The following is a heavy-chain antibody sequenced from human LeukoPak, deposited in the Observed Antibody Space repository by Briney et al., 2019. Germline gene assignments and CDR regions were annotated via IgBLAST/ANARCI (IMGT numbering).Heavy chain of an antibody. J-gene: IGHJ6*03. D-gene: IGHD6-6*01. CDR1: GGSISSYY. Sequence: SETLSLTCTVSGGSISSYYWSWIRQPPGKGLEWIGYIYYSGSTNYNPSLRTRVTISVDASRNQFSLNLSSVTAADTAVYYCARWSGSVTARNYYYYMDVWGEGTTVTVSS. CDR2: IYYSGST. CDR3: ARWSGSVTARNYYYYMDV. V-gene: IGHV4-59*08.